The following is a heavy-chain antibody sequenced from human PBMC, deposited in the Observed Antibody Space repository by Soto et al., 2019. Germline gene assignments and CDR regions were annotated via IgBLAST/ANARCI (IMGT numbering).Heavy chain of an antibody. V-gene: IGHV3-30*18. CDR1: GFTFRSYG. CDR2: ISYDGSNK. CDR3: AKDVVVGATTGLGDYYYYYGMDV. D-gene: IGHD1-26*01. Sequence: GGSLRLSCAASGFTFRSYGMPWVRKAPGKGLEWVAVISYDGSNKYYADSVKGRFTISRDNSKNTLYLQMNSLRAEDTAVYYCAKDVVVGATTGLGDYYYYYGMDVWGQGTTVTVSS. J-gene: IGHJ6*02.